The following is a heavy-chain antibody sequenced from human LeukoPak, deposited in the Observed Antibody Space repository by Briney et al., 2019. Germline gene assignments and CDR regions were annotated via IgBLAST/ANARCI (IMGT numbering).Heavy chain of an antibody. Sequence: SETLSLTCTVSGGSVSSGSYYWSWIRQPPGKGLEWIGYIYYSGSTNYNPSLKSRVTISVDTSKTQFPLKLSSVTAADTAVYYCARVYDSSGYLYWYFDLWGRGTLVTVSS. V-gene: IGHV4-61*01. J-gene: IGHJ2*01. CDR3: ARVYDSSGYLYWYFDL. CDR2: IYYSGST. CDR1: GGSVSSGSYY. D-gene: IGHD3-22*01.